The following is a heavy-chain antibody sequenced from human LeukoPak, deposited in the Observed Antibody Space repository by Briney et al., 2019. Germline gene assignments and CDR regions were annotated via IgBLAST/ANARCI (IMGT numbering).Heavy chain of an antibody. CDR3: ARDPGYSSPRGDY. V-gene: IGHV1-2*02. CDR2: INPNSGGT. D-gene: IGHD5-18*01. Sequence: ASVTVSCKASGYPFTNYGISWVRQAPGQGLEWMGWINPNSGGTHYAQKFQGRVTMTRDTSISTAYMELSRLRSDDTAVYYCARDPGYSSPRGDYWGQGTLVTVSS. CDR1: GYPFTNYG. J-gene: IGHJ4*02.